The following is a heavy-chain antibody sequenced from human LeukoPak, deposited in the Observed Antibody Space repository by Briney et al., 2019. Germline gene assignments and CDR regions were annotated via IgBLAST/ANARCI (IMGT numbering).Heavy chain of an antibody. CDR2: INPNNGGT. V-gene: IGHV1-2*02. J-gene: IGHJ5*02. D-gene: IGHD2-21*01. Sequence: ASVKVSCKTSGYSFTDYYMHWVRQAPGQGLEWMGWINPNNGGTSSAQKFQGRVTMTRDTSISTVYMEVSWLTSDDTAIYYCARADRLHGGPYLIGPWGQGTLVTVSS. CDR1: GYSFTDYY. CDR3: ARADRLHGGPYLIGP.